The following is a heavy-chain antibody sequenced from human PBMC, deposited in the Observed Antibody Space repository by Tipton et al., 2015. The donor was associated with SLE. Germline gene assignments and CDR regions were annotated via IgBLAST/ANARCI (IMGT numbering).Heavy chain of an antibody. Sequence: TLSLTCAVYGGSFSGYYWSWIRQPPGKGLAWIGEINHSGSTNYNPSLKSRVTISVDTSKNQFSLKLSSVTAADTAVYYCARLTTMIVVVPDAFDIWGQGTMVTVSS. CDR3: ARLTTMIVVVPDAFDI. J-gene: IGHJ3*02. D-gene: IGHD3-22*01. V-gene: IGHV4-34*01. CDR2: INHSGST. CDR1: GGSFSGYY.